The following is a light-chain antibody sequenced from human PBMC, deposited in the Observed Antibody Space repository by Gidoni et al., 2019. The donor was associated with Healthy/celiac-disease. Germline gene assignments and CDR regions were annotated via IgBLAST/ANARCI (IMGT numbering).Light chain of an antibody. J-gene: IGKJ1*01. CDR1: QSVSSN. CDR3: QQYNNWPPT. V-gene: IGKV3-15*01. Sequence: ELVMTQSPATLSVSPAERATLSCRARQSVSSNLAWYQQKPGQAPRLLIYGASTRATGIPARFSGSGSGTEFTLTISSLQSEDFAVYYCQQYNNWPPTFGQGTKVEIK. CDR2: GAS.